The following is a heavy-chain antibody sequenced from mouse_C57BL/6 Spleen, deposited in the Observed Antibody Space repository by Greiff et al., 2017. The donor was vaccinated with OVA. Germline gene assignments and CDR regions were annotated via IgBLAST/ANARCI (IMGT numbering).Heavy chain of an antibody. CDR3: ASYGSSYDYAMDY. V-gene: IGHV1-69*01. D-gene: IGHD1-1*01. J-gene: IGHJ4*01. CDR2: LDPSDSYT. CDR1: GYTFTSYW. Sequence: QVQLQQPGAELVMPGASVKLSCKASGYTFTSYWMHWVKQRPGQGLEWIGELDPSDSYTNYNQKFKGKSTLTVDKSSSTAYMQLSSLTSEDSAVYYCASYGSSYDYAMDYWGQGTSVTVSS.